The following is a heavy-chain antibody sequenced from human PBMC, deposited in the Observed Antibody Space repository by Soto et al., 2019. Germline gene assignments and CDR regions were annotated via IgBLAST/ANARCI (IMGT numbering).Heavy chain of an antibody. CDR1: GFTFNTYV. Sequence: GGSLRLSCAASGFTFNTYVMSWVRQAPGKGLEWVSTISSSGGTTYYADSVKGRFTISRDNSKNILYLQMNGLRAEDTAVYYCAKDPTATSINVGPDYFDWWGQGSLVTVSS. J-gene: IGHJ4*02. D-gene: IGHD1-26*01. CDR3: AKDPTATSINVGPDYFDW. CDR2: ISSSGGTT. V-gene: IGHV3-23*01.